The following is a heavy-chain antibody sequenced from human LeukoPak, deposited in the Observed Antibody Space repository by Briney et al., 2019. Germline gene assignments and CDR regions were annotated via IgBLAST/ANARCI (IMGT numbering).Heavy chain of an antibody. CDR2: IHHNGEMT. CDR1: GFTLTWHV. J-gene: IGHJ4*02. V-gene: IGHV3-64D*06. D-gene: IGHD1-26*01. Sequence: GGSLRLSCAASGFTLTWHVMHWVRQAPGKALEYVSFIHHNGEMTSYAESVRGRFTVSRDNSKNTLFLELSSLRTDDTAVYYCVRDMSGKYSFDYWGQGTLVIVST. CDR3: VRDMSGKYSFDY.